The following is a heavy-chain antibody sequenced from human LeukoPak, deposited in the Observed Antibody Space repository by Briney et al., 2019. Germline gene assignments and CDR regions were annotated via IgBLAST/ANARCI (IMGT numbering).Heavy chain of an antibody. J-gene: IGHJ4*02. V-gene: IGHV1-18*01. D-gene: IGHD1-26*01. Sequence: GASVKVSCKASGYTFTSHGINWVRQAPGQGLEWMGWINPSNGYTNDAQKLQGRLTMTTDTSTSTAYMELRSLRSDDTAVYYCARDPGLALVGAYLDYWGQGTLVTVSS. CDR1: GYTFTSHG. CDR2: INPSNGYT. CDR3: ARDPGLALVGAYLDY.